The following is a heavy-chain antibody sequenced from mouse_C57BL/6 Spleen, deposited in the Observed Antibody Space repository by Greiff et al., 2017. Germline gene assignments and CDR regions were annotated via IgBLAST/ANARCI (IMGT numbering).Heavy chain of an antibody. CDR3: ARHQAWFAY. D-gene: IGHD3-2*02. CDR2: ISGGGGNT. Sequence: EVKLVESGGGLVKPGGSLKLSCAASGFTFSSYTMSWVRQTPEKRLEWVATISGGGGNTYYPDSVKGRFTISRDNAKNTRYLQMSSLRSEDTALYYCARHQAWFAYWGQGTLVTVSA. J-gene: IGHJ3*01. V-gene: IGHV5-9*01. CDR1: GFTFSSYT.